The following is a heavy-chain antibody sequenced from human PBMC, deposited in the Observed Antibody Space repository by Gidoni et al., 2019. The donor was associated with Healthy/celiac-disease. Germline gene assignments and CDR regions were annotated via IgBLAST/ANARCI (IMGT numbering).Heavy chain of an antibody. Sequence: QVQLVQSGAEVKKPGYSVKVSCQASGGTFSSYAISWVRQAPGQGLEWMGGIIPIFGTANYAQKFQGRVTITADESTSTAYMELSSLRSEDTAVYYCARAYYYDSSGKYYFDYWGQGTLVTVSS. CDR1: GGTFSSYA. CDR2: IIPIFGTA. D-gene: IGHD3-22*01. J-gene: IGHJ4*02. V-gene: IGHV1-69*01. CDR3: ARAYYYDSSGKYYFDY.